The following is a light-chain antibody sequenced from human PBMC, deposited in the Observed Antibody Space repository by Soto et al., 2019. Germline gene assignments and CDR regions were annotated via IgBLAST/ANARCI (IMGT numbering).Light chain of an antibody. CDR3: QQRGDWTPIT. Sequence: EIVLNPSSTPPALSSRGRALLSCRARQSVSTFLAWFQQKPGPPPRLLIYNAADRTSGIPTRFSCSGCGTDFALTISSLEPEDVAVYYYQQRGDWTPITFGQGTRLEI. J-gene: IGKJ5*01. CDR1: QSVSTF. V-gene: IGKV3-11*01. CDR2: NAA.